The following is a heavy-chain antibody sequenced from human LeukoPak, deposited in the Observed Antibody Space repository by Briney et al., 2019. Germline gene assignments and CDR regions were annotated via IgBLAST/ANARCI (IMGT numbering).Heavy chain of an antibody. J-gene: IGHJ5*01. Sequence: GGSLRLSCAASGFTFRSYGMPWVRQAPGKGLEWVAFISYDGSNDNYADSVKGRFTISRDNSKNTVDLQMNGLRTEDTAVYYSAKGNGAPNWFKSWGQGSLVTVPS. CDR3: AKGNGAPNWFKS. CDR2: ISYDGSND. D-gene: IGHD1-1*01. CDR1: GFTFRSYG. V-gene: IGHV3-30*18.